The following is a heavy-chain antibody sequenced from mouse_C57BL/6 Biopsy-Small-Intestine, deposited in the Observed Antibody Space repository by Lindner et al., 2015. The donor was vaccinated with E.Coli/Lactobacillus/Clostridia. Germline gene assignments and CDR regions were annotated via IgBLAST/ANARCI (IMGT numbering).Heavy chain of an antibody. Sequence: SVKVSCKVSGHTLTEFSIHWVRQPRGKSLEWMGGFDPDTSEIIYARKFQGRVTMTEDTSTDTAYMELSSLRSEDTAIYYCASAQGVEMAAITFDYWGQGTLVTVSS. J-gene: IGHJ4*01. V-gene: IGHV1-18*01. D-gene: IGHD3-1*01. CDR3: ASAQGVEMAAITFDY. CDR1: GHTLTEFS. CDR2: FDPDTSEI.